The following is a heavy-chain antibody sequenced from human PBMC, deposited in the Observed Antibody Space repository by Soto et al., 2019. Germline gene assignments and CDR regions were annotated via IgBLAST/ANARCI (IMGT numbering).Heavy chain of an antibody. J-gene: IGHJ4*02. CDR1: GGSISSSSYY. V-gene: IGHV4-39*01. Sequence: QLQLQESGPGLVKPSETLSLTCTVSGGSISSSSYYWGWIRQPPGKGLEWIGSIYYSGSTYYNPSLKSRVTISVDTSKNQFSLKLSSVTAADMAVYYCARHLEMATIRGYFDYWGQGTLVTVSS. CDR3: ARHLEMATIRGYFDY. CDR2: IYYSGST. D-gene: IGHD5-12*01.